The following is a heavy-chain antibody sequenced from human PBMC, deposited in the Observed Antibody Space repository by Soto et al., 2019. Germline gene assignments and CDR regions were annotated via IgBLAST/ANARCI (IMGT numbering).Heavy chain of an antibody. CDR3: ARDPLHYYDSSGSFDY. CDR1: GGTFSSYT. Sequence: QVQLVQSGAEVKKPGSSVKVSCKASGGTFSSYTISWVRQAPGQGLEWMGRIIPFLGIANYAQKFQGRVTITADKSTSTAYVELSSLRSEDTAVYYCARDPLHYYDSSGSFDYWGQGTLVTVSS. J-gene: IGHJ4*02. CDR2: IIPFLGIA. D-gene: IGHD3-22*01. V-gene: IGHV1-69*02.